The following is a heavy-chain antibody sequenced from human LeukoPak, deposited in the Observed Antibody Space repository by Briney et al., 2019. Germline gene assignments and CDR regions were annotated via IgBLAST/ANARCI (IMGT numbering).Heavy chain of an antibody. J-gene: IGHJ4*02. Sequence: PSETLSLTCTVSGGSISSRTYYWGWIRQPPGKGLEWIGNLYYSGSTYYNPSLKSRVTISVDTSKNQFSLKLSSVTAADTAVYYCARQAISGYDPPPFDSWGQGTLVTVSS. CDR3: ARQAISGYDPPPFDS. CDR2: LYYSGST. D-gene: IGHD5-12*01. CDR1: GGSISSRTYY. V-gene: IGHV4-39*01.